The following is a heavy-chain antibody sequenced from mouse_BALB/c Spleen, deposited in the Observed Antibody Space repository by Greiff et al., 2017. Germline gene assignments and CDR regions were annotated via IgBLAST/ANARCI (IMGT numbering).Heavy chain of an antibody. CDR2: IWAGGST. V-gene: IGHV2-9*02. D-gene: IGHD3-3*01. J-gene: IGHJ4*01. CDR1: GFSLTSYG. CDR3: APGGTGAMDY. Sequence: VNVVESGPGLEAPSQSLSITCTVSGFSLTSYGVHWVRQPPGKGLEWLGVIWAGGSTNYNSALMSRLSISKDNSKSQVFLKMNSLQTDDTAMYYCAPGGTGAMDYWGQGTSVTVSS.